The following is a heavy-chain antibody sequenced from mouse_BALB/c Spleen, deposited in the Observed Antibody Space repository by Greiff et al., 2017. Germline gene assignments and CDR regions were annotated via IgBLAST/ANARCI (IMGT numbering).Heavy chain of an antibody. D-gene: IGHD2-3*01. Sequence: QVQLKQPGAELVKPGASVKLSCKASGYTFTSYWMHWVKQRPGQGLEWIGEINPSNGRTNYNEKFKSKATLTVDKSSSTAYMQLSSLTSEDSAVYYCARFDGYFAYWGQGTLVTVSA. J-gene: IGHJ3*01. CDR1: GYTFTSYW. CDR2: INPSNGRT. CDR3: ARFDGYFAY. V-gene: IGHV1S81*02.